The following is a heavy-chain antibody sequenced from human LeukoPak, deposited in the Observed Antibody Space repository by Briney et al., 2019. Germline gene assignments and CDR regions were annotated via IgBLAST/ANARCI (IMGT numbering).Heavy chain of an antibody. CDR3: ARDFHTYDYVWGSYRYDY. CDR1: GGTFSSYA. J-gene: IGHJ4*02. CDR2: IIPIFGTA. D-gene: IGHD3-16*02. V-gene: IGHV1-69*05. Sequence: GASVKVSCKASGGTFSSYAISWVRQAPGQGLEWMGGIIPIFGTANYAQKFQGRVTITTDESTSTAYMELSSLRSEDTAVYYCARDFHTYDYVWGSYRYDYWGQGTLVTVSS.